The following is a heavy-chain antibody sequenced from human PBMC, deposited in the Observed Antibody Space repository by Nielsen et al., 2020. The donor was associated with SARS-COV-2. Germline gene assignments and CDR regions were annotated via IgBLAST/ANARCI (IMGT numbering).Heavy chain of an antibody. CDR1: GGTLTQFS. V-gene: IGHV1-24*01. CDR3: ATGPGQLVLGWFDP. Sequence: ASVKVSCKVPGGTLTQFSMHWVRQAPGKGLEWMGEFDPQDGETIYAQKFQGRVTMTEDTSTDTAYMELSSLRSEDTAVYYCATGPGQLVLGWFDPWGQGTLVTVSS. D-gene: IGHD6-13*01. CDR2: FDPQDGET. J-gene: IGHJ5*02.